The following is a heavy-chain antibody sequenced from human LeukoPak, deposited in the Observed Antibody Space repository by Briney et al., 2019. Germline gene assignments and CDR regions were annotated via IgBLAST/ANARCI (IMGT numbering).Heavy chain of an antibody. J-gene: IGHJ6*03. D-gene: IGHD6-19*01. V-gene: IGHV3-21*01. CDR2: ISSSSSYI. CDR1: GFTFSDYY. CDR3: ARDRPYSSGSYYYYYYMDV. Sequence: GGSLRLSCAASGFTFSDYYMNWVRQAPGKGLEWVSSISSSSSYIYYADSVKGRFTISRDNAKNSLYLQMNSLRAEDTAVYYCARDRPYSSGSYYYYYYMDVWGKGTTVTVSS.